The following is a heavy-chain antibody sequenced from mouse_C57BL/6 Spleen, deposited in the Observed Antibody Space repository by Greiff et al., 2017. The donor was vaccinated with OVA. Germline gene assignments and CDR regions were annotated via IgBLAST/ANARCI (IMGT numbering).Heavy chain of an antibody. V-gene: IGHV5-6*01. CDR1: GFTFSSYG. Sequence: EVKVVESGGDLVKPGGSLKLSCAASGFTFSSYGMSWVRQTPDKRLEWVATISSGGSYTYYPDSVKGRFTISRDNAKNTLYLQMSSLKYEDTAMYYCAREEGYYWGQGTSVTVSS. CDR2: ISSGGSYT. CDR3: AREEGYY. J-gene: IGHJ4*01.